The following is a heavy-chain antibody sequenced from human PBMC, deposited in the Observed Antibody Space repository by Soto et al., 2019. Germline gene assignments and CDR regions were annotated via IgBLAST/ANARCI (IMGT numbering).Heavy chain of an antibody. CDR2: ISYDGGLQ. D-gene: IGHD5-18*01. CDR1: GFTFSSYG. Sequence: QAQLVESGGGVVQPGRSLRLSCAASGFTFSSYGMQWVRQAPGTGLEWVAVISYDGGLQHYADSVKGRFTISRDNSKNTVLLQMNSLRAEDTAVYYCVSDRGYGHASVPYSWGQGTLVSVSS. J-gene: IGHJ4*02. V-gene: IGHV3-30*03. CDR3: VSDRGYGHASVPYS.